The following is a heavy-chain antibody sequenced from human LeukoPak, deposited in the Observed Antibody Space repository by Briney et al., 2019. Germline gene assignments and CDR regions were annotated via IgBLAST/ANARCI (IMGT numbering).Heavy chain of an antibody. CDR3: AREPLSHSSGWFFDI. V-gene: IGHV4-59*01. J-gene: IGHJ3*02. CDR1: GGSITSNY. Sequence: SETLSLTCTVSGGSITSNYWSWIRQPPGKGLEWIGSIYYSGNTNYNPSLNSRVTISVDTSKNQFSLKLSSVTAADTAVYYCAREPLSHSSGWFFDIWGQGTMVTVSS. CDR2: IYYSGNT. D-gene: IGHD6-19*01.